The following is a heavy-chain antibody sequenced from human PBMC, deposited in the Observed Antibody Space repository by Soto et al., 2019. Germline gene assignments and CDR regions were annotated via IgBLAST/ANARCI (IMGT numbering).Heavy chain of an antibody. V-gene: IGHV1-3*01. CDR3: ARGDIVVVVAATPFDY. Sequence: QVQLVQSGAEVKKPGASVKVSCKASGYTFTSYAMHWVRQAPGQRLEWMGWINAGNGNTKYSQKFQGRVTITRDTSASTAYMELRSLRSEDTAVYYCARGDIVVVVAATPFDYWGQGTLVTVSS. CDR1: GYTFTSYA. J-gene: IGHJ4*02. D-gene: IGHD2-15*01. CDR2: INAGNGNT.